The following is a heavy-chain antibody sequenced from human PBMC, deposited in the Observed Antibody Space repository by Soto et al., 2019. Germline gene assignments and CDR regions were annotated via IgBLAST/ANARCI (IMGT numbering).Heavy chain of an antibody. D-gene: IGHD5-18*01. CDR2: IYHTGNR. J-gene: IGHJ4*02. Sequence: QVQLQESGPGLMQPSGTLSLTCAVSGGSISDNWWRWVRQPPGQGMEWIGEIYHTGNRHYNPSLEGRVTRSVDKSKNPFSRNVNSVTAAVAAVYYCARHTAVSGTRGFDYWGQGILVTVSS. V-gene: IGHV4-4*02. CDR3: ARHTAVSGTRGFDY. CDR1: GGSISDNW.